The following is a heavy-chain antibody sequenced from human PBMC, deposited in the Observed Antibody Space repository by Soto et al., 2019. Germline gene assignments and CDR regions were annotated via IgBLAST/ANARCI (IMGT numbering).Heavy chain of an antibody. Sequence: ASEKVSCKASGYTFTSYGISWVRQAPGQGLEWMGWISAYNGNTNYAQKLQGRVTMTTDTSTSTAYMELRSLRSDDTAVYYCARDVSHIVVVTAINDAFDIWGQGTMVTVSS. CDR3: ARDVSHIVVVTAINDAFDI. CDR2: ISAYNGNT. CDR1: GYTFTSYG. D-gene: IGHD2-21*02. J-gene: IGHJ3*02. V-gene: IGHV1-18*01.